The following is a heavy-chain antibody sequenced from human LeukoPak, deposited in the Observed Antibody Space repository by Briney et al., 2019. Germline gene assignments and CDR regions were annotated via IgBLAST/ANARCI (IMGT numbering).Heavy chain of an antibody. Sequence: GSSVKVSCKASGGTFSSYAISWVRQAPGQGLEWMGRIIPIFGTANYAQKFQGRVTITTDESTSTAYMELSSLRSEDTAVYYCARDDYDYVWGSHFYFGYWGQGTLVTVSS. CDR3: ARDDYDYVWGSHFYFGY. V-gene: IGHV1-69*05. CDR2: IIPIFGTA. CDR1: GGTFSSYA. J-gene: IGHJ4*02. D-gene: IGHD3-16*01.